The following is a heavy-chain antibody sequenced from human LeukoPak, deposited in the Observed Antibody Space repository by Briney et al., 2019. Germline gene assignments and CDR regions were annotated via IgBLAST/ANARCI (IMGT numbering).Heavy chain of an antibody. V-gene: IGHV4-59*11. Sequence: PSETLSLTCTVSGGSISGHYWSWIWQPPGKRLEWIGYVYDSGSTNYNPSLSSRVTISLDTPKNQFSLKLTSVTAADTAAYYCARLSGKWTWGQGTLVTVSS. J-gene: IGHJ5*02. CDR1: GGSISGHY. CDR3: ARLSGKWT. D-gene: IGHD1-26*01. CDR2: VYDSGST.